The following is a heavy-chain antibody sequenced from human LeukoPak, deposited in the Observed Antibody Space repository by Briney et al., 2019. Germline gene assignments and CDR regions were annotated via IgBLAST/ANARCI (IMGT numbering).Heavy chain of an antibody. Sequence: PSETLSLTCTVSGGSISSSSYYWGWLRQPPGKGLEWIGSIYYSGSTYYNPSLKSRVTISVDTSKNQFSLKLSSVTAADTAVYYCAREEGPYSSSWQTAPDAFDIWGQGTMVTVSS. J-gene: IGHJ3*02. CDR1: GGSISSSSYY. D-gene: IGHD6-13*01. CDR3: AREEGPYSSSWQTAPDAFDI. CDR2: IYYSGST. V-gene: IGHV4-39*07.